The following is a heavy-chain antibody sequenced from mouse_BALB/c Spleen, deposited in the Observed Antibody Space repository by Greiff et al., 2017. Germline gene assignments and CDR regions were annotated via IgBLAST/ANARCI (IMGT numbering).Heavy chain of an antibody. CDR2: INPSNGRT. CDR1: GYTFTSYW. D-gene: IGHD5-5*01. Sequence: QVQLQQPGAELVKPGASVKLSCKASGYTFTSYWMHWVKQRPGQGLEWIGEINPSNGRTNYNEKFKSKATLTVDKSSSTAYMQLSSLTSEDSAVYYCARSGYYLYGYFDVWGAGTTVTVSS. CDR3: ARSGYYLYGYFDV. J-gene: IGHJ1*01. V-gene: IGHV1S81*02.